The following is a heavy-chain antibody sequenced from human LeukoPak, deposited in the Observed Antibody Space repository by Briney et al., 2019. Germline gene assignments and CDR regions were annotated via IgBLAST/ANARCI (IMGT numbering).Heavy chain of an antibody. D-gene: IGHD6-19*01. Sequence: PGGSLRLSCAASGFTFSGSAMHWVRQASGKGLEWVGRIRSKANSYATAYAASVKGRFTNSRDDSKNTAYLQMNSLKTEDTAVYYCTRLLTVAGDYYFDYWGQGTLVTVSS. CDR3: TRLLTVAGDYYFDY. CDR2: IRSKANSYAT. CDR1: GFTFSGSA. V-gene: IGHV3-73*01. J-gene: IGHJ4*02.